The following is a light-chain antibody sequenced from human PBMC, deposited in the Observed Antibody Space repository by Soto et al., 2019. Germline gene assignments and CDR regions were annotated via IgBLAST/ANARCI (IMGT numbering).Light chain of an antibody. J-gene: IGLJ2*01. CDR2: EVI. Sequence: QSALTQPASVSGSPGQSITISCTGGSSDIGGYNYVSWYQQHPGTAPKLIIYEVINRPSGVSNRFSGSKSGNTASLTISGLQAEDEADYFCSSYTTTTTLVLFGGGTKLTVL. V-gene: IGLV2-14*01. CDR3: SSYTTTTTLVL. CDR1: SSDIGGYNY.